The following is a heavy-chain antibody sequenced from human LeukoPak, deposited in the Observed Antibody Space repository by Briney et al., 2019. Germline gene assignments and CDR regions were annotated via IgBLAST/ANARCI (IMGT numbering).Heavy chain of an antibody. Sequence: GGSLRLSCAASGFTFSSYEMNWVRQAPGKGLEWVSGISWNSGKIGYGDSVKGRFTISRDNAKNSLYLQMNSLRAEDTALYYCAQGQPTNFGSTWYFDYWGQGTLVTVSS. J-gene: IGHJ4*02. V-gene: IGHV3-9*01. D-gene: IGHD6-13*01. CDR3: AQGQPTNFGSTWYFDY. CDR1: GFTFSSYE. CDR2: ISWNSGKI.